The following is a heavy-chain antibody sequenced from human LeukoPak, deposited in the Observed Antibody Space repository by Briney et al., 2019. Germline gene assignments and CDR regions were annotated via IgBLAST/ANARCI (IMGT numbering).Heavy chain of an antibody. V-gene: IGHV1-2*02. Sequence: ASVKVSCKASGYTFTGYYMHWVRQAPGQGLEWMGWINPNSGGTNYAQKFQGRVTMTRDTSISTAYMELSRLRSDDTAVHYCARLPDYGSGSYGEDYWGQGTLVTVSS. CDR3: ARLPDYGSGSYGEDY. CDR1: GYTFTGYY. CDR2: INPNSGGT. J-gene: IGHJ4*02. D-gene: IGHD3-10*01.